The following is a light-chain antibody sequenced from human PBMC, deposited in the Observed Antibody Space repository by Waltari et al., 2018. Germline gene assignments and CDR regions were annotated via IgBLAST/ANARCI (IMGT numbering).Light chain of an antibody. V-gene: IGLV2-14*01. J-gene: IGLJ1*01. CDR3: SSYTTSSAPGV. CDR1: DSDVGAYDF. Sequence: QSALTQPASVSGSPGQSITISCSGTDSDVGAYDFVSWYQQHPGKAPHLILYEVSHRPSGISNRFSASKSGNTASLTISGLQAEDEADYYCSSYTTSSAPGVFGTGTRVTVL. CDR2: EVS.